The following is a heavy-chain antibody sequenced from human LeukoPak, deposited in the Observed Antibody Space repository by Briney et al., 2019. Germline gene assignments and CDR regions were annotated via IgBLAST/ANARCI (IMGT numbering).Heavy chain of an antibody. CDR2: IVVGSGNT. CDR1: GFTFTSSA. V-gene: IGHV1-58*02. Sequence: SVKVSCKASGFTFTSSAMQWVRQARGQRREWIGWIVVGSGNTNYAQKFQERVTITRDMSTSTAYMELSRLRSEDTAVYYCAARRGIAVNWFDPWGQGTLVTVSS. CDR3: AARRGIAVNWFDP. D-gene: IGHD6-19*01. J-gene: IGHJ5*02.